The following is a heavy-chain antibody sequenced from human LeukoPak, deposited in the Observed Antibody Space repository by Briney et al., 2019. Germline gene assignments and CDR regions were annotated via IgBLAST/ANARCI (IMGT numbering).Heavy chain of an antibody. CDR3: ARLSSHYGDYKVDP. J-gene: IGHJ5*02. CDR1: GYPFNNYD. V-gene: IGHV1-8*01. CDR2: MNPHSGKT. Sequence: ASLKVSCKASGYPFNNYDINWVRQATGQGLEWMGWMNPHSGKTGYAQNFQGRVTMTRDTSISTAYMELSSLRSEDTAVYYCARLSSHYGDYKVDPWGQGTLVTVSS. D-gene: IGHD4-17*01.